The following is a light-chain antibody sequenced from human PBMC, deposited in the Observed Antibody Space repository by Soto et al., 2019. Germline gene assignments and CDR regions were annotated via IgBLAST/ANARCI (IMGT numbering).Light chain of an antibody. V-gene: IGKV3-20*01. CDR2: GAS. Sequence: ETVLTQSPGTLSLSPGERATLFCRASQSITSNHLAWYQQKPGQAPRLLIYGASSRATGIPDRFSGSGYGTDFTLSISRLEPENFAVYYCQQHGTSPPSWTFSQGTKVEIK. CDR1: QSITSNH. CDR3: QQHGTSPPSWT. J-gene: IGKJ1*01.